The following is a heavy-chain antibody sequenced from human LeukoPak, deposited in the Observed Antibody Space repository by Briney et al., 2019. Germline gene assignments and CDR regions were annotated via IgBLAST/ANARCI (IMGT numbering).Heavy chain of an antibody. J-gene: IGHJ6*02. D-gene: IGHD3-16*01. CDR2: ITASGGST. CDR3: AKHEGGSMNV. Sequence: GGSLRLSCAASGFTFSGFYMHWVRQASGKGLEWVSAITASGGSTYYADSVKGRFTISRDNSKNTLNLQMNSLRAEDTAVYYCAKHEGGSMNVWGQGTTVTVSS. CDR1: GFTFSGFY. V-gene: IGHV3-23*01.